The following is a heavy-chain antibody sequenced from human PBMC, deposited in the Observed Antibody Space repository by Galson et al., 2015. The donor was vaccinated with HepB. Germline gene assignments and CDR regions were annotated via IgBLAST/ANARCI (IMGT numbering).Heavy chain of an antibody. CDR3: TSPANYDTSGHYYFDY. Sequence: SVKVSCKVSGYSFSEVSMHWARQAPGEGLEWLGGFDPEDGEVIYAQRFKGRVTMTEDSSKDTAYMELSSLRSEDTAIYYCTSPANYDTSGHYYFDYWGQGTLVTVSS. CDR2: FDPEDGEV. D-gene: IGHD3-22*01. CDR1: GYSFSEVS. J-gene: IGHJ4*02. V-gene: IGHV1-24*01.